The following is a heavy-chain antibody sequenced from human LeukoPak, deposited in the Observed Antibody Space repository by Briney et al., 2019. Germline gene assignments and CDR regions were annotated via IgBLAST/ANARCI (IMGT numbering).Heavy chain of an antibody. V-gene: IGHV3-23*01. D-gene: IGHD2-2*01. CDR1: GFTFNNYA. CDR2: VRPGDGPT. J-gene: IGHJ4*02. CDR3: TRDHITSWQIDF. Sequence: GGSLRLTCAASGFTFNNYAMSWVRQAPGKGLEWVSHVRPGDGPTTYAESVKGRFTISRDNSKNTVSLQMNSLRVEDTAVYYCTRDHITSWQIDFWGQGTMVTVSS.